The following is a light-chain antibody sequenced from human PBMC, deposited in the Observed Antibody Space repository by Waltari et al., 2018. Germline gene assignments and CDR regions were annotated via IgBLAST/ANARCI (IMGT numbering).Light chain of an antibody. Sequence: DIQMTQSPSSVSASVGDRVTMICQASQNIDNWLAWYQQKPGKATRLLIYTASTLQTGVPSRFSARGSGTEFTLTISSLQPADSAIYYCQQHKSFPLTFGGGTKVEIK. CDR3: QQHKSFPLT. CDR2: TAS. V-gene: IGKV1-12*01. CDR1: QNIDNW. J-gene: IGKJ4*01.